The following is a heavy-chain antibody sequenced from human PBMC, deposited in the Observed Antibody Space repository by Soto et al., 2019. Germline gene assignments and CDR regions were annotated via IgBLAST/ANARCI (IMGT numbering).Heavy chain of an antibody. J-gene: IGHJ4*02. CDR2: ISSNGGST. Sequence: LRLSCSASGFTFSSYAMHWVRQAPGKGLEYVSAISSNGGSTYYADSVKGRFTISRDNSKNTLYLQMSSLRAEDTAVYYCVKGRGYCSSTSCPPFDYWGQGTLVTVSS. D-gene: IGHD2-2*01. V-gene: IGHV3-64D*06. CDR1: GFTFSSYA. CDR3: VKGRGYCSSTSCPPFDY.